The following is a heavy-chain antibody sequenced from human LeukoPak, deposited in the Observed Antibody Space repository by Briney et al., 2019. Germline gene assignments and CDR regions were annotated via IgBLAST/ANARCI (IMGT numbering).Heavy chain of an antibody. Sequence: SGGSLRLSCAASGFTFINYGMHWVRQAPGKGLEWVAFIQYSGNNKYYADSVKGRFTISRDNSKNTLYLQMNSLRAEDTAVYYCARGPSGYHNTGGQGTLVTVSS. CDR1: GFTFINYG. CDR3: ARGPSGYHNT. V-gene: IGHV3-30*02. CDR2: IQYSGNNK. J-gene: IGHJ4*02. D-gene: IGHD5-12*01.